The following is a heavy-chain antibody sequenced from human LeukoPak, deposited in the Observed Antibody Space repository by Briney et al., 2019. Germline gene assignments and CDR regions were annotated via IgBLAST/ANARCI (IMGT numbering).Heavy chain of an antibody. Sequence: SETLSLTCTVSGGSISSGGYYWSWIRQHPGKGLEWIGYIYYSGSTYYNPSLKSRVTISVDTSKNQFSLKLTSVTAADTAVYYCARGVLPAPNWFDPRGQGTLVTVSS. V-gene: IGHV4-31*03. CDR1: GGSISSGGYY. CDR2: IYYSGST. J-gene: IGHJ5*02. CDR3: ARGVLPAPNWFDP. D-gene: IGHD2-2*01.